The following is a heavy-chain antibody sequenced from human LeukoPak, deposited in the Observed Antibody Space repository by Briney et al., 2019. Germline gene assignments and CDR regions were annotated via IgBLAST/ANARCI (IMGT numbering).Heavy chain of an antibody. Sequence: SLRLSCAASGFTFDDYAMHWVRQAPGKGLEWVSGISWNSGNIGYADSVKGRFTISRDNAKNSLYPHMSSLRAEDTAVYYCARLAGAGSSGFDYWGQGTLVTVSS. CDR1: GFTFDDYA. J-gene: IGHJ4*02. CDR2: ISWNSGNI. V-gene: IGHV3-9*01. D-gene: IGHD1-26*01. CDR3: ARLAGAGSSGFDY.